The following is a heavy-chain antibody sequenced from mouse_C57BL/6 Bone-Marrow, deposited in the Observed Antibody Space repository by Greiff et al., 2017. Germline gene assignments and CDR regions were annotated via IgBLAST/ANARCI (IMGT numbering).Heavy chain of an antibody. CDR2: IRNKANGYTT. CDR3: ARYGNSFYAMDY. D-gene: IGHD2-1*01. CDR1: GFTFTDYY. Sequence: EVKLVESGGGLVQPGGSLSLSCAASGFTFTDYYMSWVRQPPGKALEWLGFIRNKANGYTTEYSASVKGRFTISRDNSQSILYLQMNALRAEDSATYYFARYGNSFYAMDYWGQGTSVTVSS. J-gene: IGHJ4*01. V-gene: IGHV7-3*01.